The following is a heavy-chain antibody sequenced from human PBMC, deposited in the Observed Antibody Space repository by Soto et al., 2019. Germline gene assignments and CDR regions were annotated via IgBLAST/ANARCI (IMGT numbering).Heavy chain of an antibody. CDR1: GFTVSSNY. D-gene: IGHD3-3*02. Sequence: EVQLVESGGGLIQPGGSLRLSCAASGFTVSSNYMSWVRQAPGKGLEWVSVIYSGGSTYYADSVKGRFTISRDNSKNTLYLQMNSLRAEDTAVHYCARALALADGYYYYGMDVWGQGTTVTVSS. CDR2: IYSGGST. J-gene: IGHJ6*02. CDR3: ARALALADGYYYYGMDV. V-gene: IGHV3-53*01.